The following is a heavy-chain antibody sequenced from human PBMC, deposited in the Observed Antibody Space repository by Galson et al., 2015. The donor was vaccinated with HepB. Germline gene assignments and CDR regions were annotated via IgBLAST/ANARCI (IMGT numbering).Heavy chain of an antibody. CDR2: ISSTSSTI. V-gene: IGHV3-48*01. J-gene: IGHJ4*02. CDR3: AREGPIYCSSTSCYIDY. D-gene: IGHD2-2*02. Sequence: SLRLSCAASGFTFSGYNMNWVRQAPGRGLEWVSYISSTSSTIDYYTDSVKGRFTISRDNAENSLYLQMNILRAEDTAVYYCAREGPIYCSSTSCYIDYWGQGTLVTVSS. CDR1: GFTFSGYN.